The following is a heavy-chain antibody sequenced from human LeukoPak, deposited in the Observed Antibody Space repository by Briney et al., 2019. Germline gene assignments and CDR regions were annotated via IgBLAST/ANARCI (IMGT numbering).Heavy chain of an antibody. Sequence: SETLSLTCTVSGGSISSYYWSWIRQPPGKGLEWIGYIYYSGSTNYNPSLKSRVTISVDTSKNQFSLKLSSVTAADTAVYYCARYLPTRGYGYGDAFDIWGQGTMVTVSS. J-gene: IGHJ3*02. CDR2: IYYSGST. D-gene: IGHD5-18*01. CDR3: ARYLPTRGYGYGDAFDI. V-gene: IGHV4-59*01. CDR1: GGSISSYY.